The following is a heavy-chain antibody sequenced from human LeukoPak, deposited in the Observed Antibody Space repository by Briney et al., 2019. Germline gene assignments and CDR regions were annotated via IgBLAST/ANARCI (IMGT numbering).Heavy chain of an antibody. J-gene: IGHJ4*02. V-gene: IGHV3-21*01. D-gene: IGHD5-18*01. CDR2: ISSTGSYI. CDR1: RFTFSSYS. CDR3: ARGGGYSYGSFDY. Sequence: GGSLRLSCAASRFTFSSYSMNWVRQAPGKGLEWVSSISSTGSYIYYADSVKGRFTISRDNAKNSVHLQMNSLRAEDTAVYYCARGGGYSYGSFDYWGQGTLVTVSS.